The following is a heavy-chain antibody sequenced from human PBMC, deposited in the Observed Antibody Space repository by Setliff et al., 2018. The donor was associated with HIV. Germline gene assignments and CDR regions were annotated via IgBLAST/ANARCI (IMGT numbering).Heavy chain of an antibody. D-gene: IGHD2-21*01. CDR3: ARHNSHGLIGGAGGDFDI. V-gene: IGHV4-39*01. CDR1: GGSISSGSYY. CDR2: IYYSGST. J-gene: IGHJ3*02. Sequence: SETLSLTCTVSGGSISSGSYYWSWIRQPPGKGLEWIGSIYYSGSTYYNPSLKSRVTISVDTSNNQFSLILNSVTAADTAFYYCARHNSHGLIGGAGGDFDIWGQGTMVTVSS.